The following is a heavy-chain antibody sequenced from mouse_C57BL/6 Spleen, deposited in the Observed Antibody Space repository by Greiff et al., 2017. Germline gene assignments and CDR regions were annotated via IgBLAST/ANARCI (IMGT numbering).Heavy chain of an antibody. V-gene: IGHV1-69*01. CDR2: IDPSDSYT. J-gene: IGHJ1*03. CDR1: GYTFTSYW. CDR3: ARQGIYYGYDRYFDV. D-gene: IGHD2-2*01. Sequence: QVQLQQPGAELVMPGASVKLSCKASGYTFTSYWMHWVKQRPGQGLEWIGEIDPSDSYTNYNQKFKGKSTLTVDKSSSTAYMQLSSLTSEDSAVYYCARQGIYYGYDRYFDVWGTGTTVTGSS.